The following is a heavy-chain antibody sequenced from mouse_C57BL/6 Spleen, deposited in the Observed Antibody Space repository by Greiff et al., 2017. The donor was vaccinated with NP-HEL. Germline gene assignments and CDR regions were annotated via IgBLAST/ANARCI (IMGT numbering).Heavy chain of an antibody. J-gene: IGHJ3*01. CDR2: IYPRSGNT. Sequence: QVQLQQSGAELARPGASVKLSCKASGYTFTSYGISWVKQRPGQGLEWIGEIYPRSGNTYYNEKFKGKATLTADKSSSTAYMELRGLTSEDSAVYFCARLGTTVVEGFAYWGQGTLVTVSA. V-gene: IGHV1-81*01. CDR3: ARLGTTVVEGFAY. CDR1: GYTFTSYG. D-gene: IGHD1-1*01.